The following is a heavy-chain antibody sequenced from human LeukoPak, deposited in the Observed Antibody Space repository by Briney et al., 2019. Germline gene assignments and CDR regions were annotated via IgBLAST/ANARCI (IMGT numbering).Heavy chain of an antibody. D-gene: IGHD1-1*01. CDR3: TRRVARTGIYAFDI. CDR2: IYTSGST. J-gene: IGHJ3*02. Sequence: SETLSLTCTVSGGSISSYYWSWIRQPAGKGLEWIGRIYTSGSTNYNPSLKSRVTMSVDTSKNQSSLKLNSVTAADTAVYYCTRRVARTGIYAFDIWGQGTMVTVSS. V-gene: IGHV4-4*07. CDR1: GGSISSYY.